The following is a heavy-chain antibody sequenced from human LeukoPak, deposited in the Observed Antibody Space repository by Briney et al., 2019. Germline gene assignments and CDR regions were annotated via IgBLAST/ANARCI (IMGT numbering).Heavy chain of an antibody. CDR1: GFTVSGNY. J-gene: IGHJ4*02. CDR3: ANVRFDS. CDR2: ISGFGDSI. V-gene: IGHV3-11*04. Sequence: GGSLRLSCAASGFTVSGNYMSWVRQAPGKGLEWVSSISGFGDSIHYADSVKGRFAISRDNAKNSLYLQMNSLGAEDTAVYYCANVRFDSWGQGTLVIVSS.